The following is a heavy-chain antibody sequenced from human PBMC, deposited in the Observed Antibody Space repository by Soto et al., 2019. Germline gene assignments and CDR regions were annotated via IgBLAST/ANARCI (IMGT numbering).Heavy chain of an antibody. D-gene: IGHD2-15*01. CDR2: IYYSGST. V-gene: IGHV4-59*01. Sequence: SETLSLTCTVSGGSISSYYWSWIRQPPGKGLEWIGYIYYSGSTNYNPSLKSRVTMSIDTSQNQVSLKLTSVTTADTAVYYCEATPRYWGQGTLVTVSS. J-gene: IGHJ4*02. CDR1: GGSISSYY. CDR3: EATPRY.